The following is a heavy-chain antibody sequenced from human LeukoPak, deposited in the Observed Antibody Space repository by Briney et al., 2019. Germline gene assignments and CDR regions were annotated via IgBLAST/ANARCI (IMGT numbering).Heavy chain of an antibody. D-gene: IGHD3-22*01. V-gene: IGHV1-46*01. CDR3: ARDGLGYDSSGQHRDAFDL. CDR1: GYIFTNHY. J-gene: IGHJ3*01. CDR2: INPSGSST. Sequence: ASVKVSCKASGYIFTNHYMHWVRQAPGQGLEWMGLINPSGSSTLYAEKFRGRIIMTRDMSTATDYMELSSLRSEDTAVYYCARDGLGYDSSGQHRDAFDLWGQGTMVIVSS.